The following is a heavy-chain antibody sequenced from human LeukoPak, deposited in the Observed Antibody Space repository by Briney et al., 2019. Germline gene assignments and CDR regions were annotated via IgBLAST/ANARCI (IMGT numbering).Heavy chain of an antibody. CDR1: GFTFSSYG. J-gene: IGHJ3*02. CDR2: IWYDGSNK. CDR3: AKIAAAGINDAFDI. Sequence: PGRSLRLSCAASGFTFSSYGMHWVRQAPGKGLEWVAVIWYDGSNKYYADSVKGRFTISRDNSKNMLYLQMNSLRAEDTAVYYCAKIAAAGINDAFDIWGQGTMVTVSS. V-gene: IGHV3-33*06. D-gene: IGHD6-13*01.